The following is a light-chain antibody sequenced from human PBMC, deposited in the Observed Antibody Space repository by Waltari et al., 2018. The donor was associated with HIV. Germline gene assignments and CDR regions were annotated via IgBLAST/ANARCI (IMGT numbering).Light chain of an antibody. J-gene: IGLJ2*01. CDR1: SPHMGHNY. Sequence: QSVLTQPPSVSAAPGQKVTLSCPGSSPHMGHNYFTSYQQLPGTAPKLLIYDNNERPSGIPDRFSGSKSGTSATLGITGLQTGDEADYYCGTWDSSLSAVVFGGGTKLTVL. CDR2: DNN. V-gene: IGLV1-51*01. CDR3: GTWDSSLSAVV.